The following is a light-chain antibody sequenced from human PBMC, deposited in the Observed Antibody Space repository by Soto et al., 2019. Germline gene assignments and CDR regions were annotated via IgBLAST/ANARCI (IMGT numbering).Light chain of an antibody. CDR1: QGISTY. CDR2: AAS. Sequence: DIQMTQSPSSLSASVGDRVSITCRASQGISTYLNWYQQKPGKVPRLLIYAASSLQSGVPSRFSGSGSGTDFTLTISSLQPEDFATYYCQQSYIAPWTFGQGTKVEIK. CDR3: QQSYIAPWT. V-gene: IGKV1-39*01. J-gene: IGKJ1*01.